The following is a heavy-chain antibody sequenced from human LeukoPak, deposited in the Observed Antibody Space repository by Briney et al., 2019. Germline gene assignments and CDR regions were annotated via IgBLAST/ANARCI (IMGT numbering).Heavy chain of an antibody. Sequence: GGSLRLSCAPSGFTFSSYCMHWVRQAPGKGLEWVAVISYDGSNKYYADSVKGRFTISRDNSKNTLYLQMNSLRAEDTAVYYCAKDHLYCSGGSCYSYYYGMDVWGKGTTVTVSS. CDR3: AKDHLYCSGGSCYSYYYGMDV. D-gene: IGHD2-15*01. CDR1: GFTFSSYC. V-gene: IGHV3-30*18. J-gene: IGHJ6*04. CDR2: ISYDGSNK.